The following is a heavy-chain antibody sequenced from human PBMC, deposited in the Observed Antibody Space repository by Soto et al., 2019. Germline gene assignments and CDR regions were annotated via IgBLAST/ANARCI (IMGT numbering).Heavy chain of an antibody. CDR2: ISYDGSNK. J-gene: IGHJ5*02. D-gene: IGHD1-26*01. Sequence: PVGSLRLSCASSVFTLSSHGMHWVRHSPGKGPEWVAVISYDGSNKHYADSLKGRFTISRDNSKNTLYLQMNSLRVEDTAVYYCAKDAGKWELLRNFFEPWGQGTLVTVSS. CDR3: AKDAGKWELLRNFFEP. CDR1: VFTLSSHG. V-gene: IGHV3-30*18.